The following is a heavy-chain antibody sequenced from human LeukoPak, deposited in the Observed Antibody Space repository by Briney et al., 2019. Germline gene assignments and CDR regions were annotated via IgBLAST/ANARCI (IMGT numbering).Heavy chain of an antibody. Sequence: GGSLRLSCAASGFTFSSYAVGWVRQAPGRGLECISSISGSGETTYYADSVKGRFTSSRDNSKKTVYLQLSSLRAEDTAVYYCAKAMSSTTWGIFDYWGQGTLVTVSS. CDR2: ISGSGETT. CDR3: AKAMSSTTWGIFDY. D-gene: IGHD2-2*01. CDR1: GFTFSSYA. V-gene: IGHV3-23*01. J-gene: IGHJ4*02.